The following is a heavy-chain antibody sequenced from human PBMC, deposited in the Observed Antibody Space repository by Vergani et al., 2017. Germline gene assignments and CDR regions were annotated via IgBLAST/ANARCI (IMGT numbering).Heavy chain of an antibody. Sequence: QVQLVQSGAEVKKPGASVKVSCKASGYTFTSYYMHWVRQAPGQGLEWMGIINPSGGSTSYAQKFQGRVTMTRDTSTSTVYMELSSLRSEDTAVYYCARDCSSTSCYTIYYGRDVWGQGTTVTVSS. CDR3: ARDCSSTSCYTIYYGRDV. CDR1: GYTFTSYY. V-gene: IGHV1-46*01. CDR2: INPSGGST. D-gene: IGHD2-2*02. J-gene: IGHJ6*02.